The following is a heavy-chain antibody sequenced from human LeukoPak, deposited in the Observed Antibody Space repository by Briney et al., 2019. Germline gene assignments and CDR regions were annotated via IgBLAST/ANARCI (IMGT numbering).Heavy chain of an antibody. Sequence: GGSLRLSCAASGFTFSSYEMNWVRQAPGKGLEWVSYISSSGSTIYYADSVKGRFTISRDNAKNSLYLQMNSLRAEDTAVYYCARSYYDSSGYYYADAFDIWGQGTMVTVSS. J-gene: IGHJ3*02. CDR3: ARSYYDSSGYYYADAFDI. D-gene: IGHD3-22*01. V-gene: IGHV3-48*03. CDR1: GFTFSSYE. CDR2: ISSSGSTI.